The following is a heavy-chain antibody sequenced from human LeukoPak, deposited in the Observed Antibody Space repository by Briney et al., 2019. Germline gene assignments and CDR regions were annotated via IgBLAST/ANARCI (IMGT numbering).Heavy chain of an antibody. D-gene: IGHD7-27*01. CDR3: AKGGDYSYYYGMDV. Sequence: PGGSLRLSCAASGFTFSNYAMSWVRQAPGKGLEWVSAISGSGGNTYYADSVKGRFTISRDNSKNTLFLQMNSLRAEDTAIYYCAKGGDYSYYYGMDVWGQGTTVTVSS. V-gene: IGHV3-23*01. CDR1: GFTFSNYA. J-gene: IGHJ6*02. CDR2: ISGSGGNT.